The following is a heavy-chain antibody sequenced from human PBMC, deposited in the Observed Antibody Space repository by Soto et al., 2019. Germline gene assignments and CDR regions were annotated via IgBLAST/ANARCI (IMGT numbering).Heavy chain of an antibody. CDR3: AKGSYGDYATFLYYYYYYMDV. V-gene: IGHV3-30*18. J-gene: IGHJ6*03. CDR1: GSTLSSYG. Sequence: QVQLVESGGGVVQPGRSLRLSCAASGSTLSSYGMHWVRQAPGKGLEWVAVISYDGSNKYYADSVKGRFTISRDNSKNTLYLQMNRLRAEDTAVYYCAKGSYGDYATFLYYYYYYMDVWGKGTTVTVSS. D-gene: IGHD4-17*01. CDR2: ISYDGSNK.